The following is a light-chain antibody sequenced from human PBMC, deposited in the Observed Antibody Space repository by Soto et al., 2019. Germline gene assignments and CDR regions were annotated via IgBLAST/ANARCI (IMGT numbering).Light chain of an antibody. V-gene: IGKV3-20*01. J-gene: IGKJ1*01. CDR2: GAS. CDR1: QSVSSSY. Sequence: EIVLTQSPGTLSLSPGERATLSCRASQSVSSSYLAWYQQKLGQAPSLLIYGASSRATSIPDRFSGSGSGTDFTLTISRLEPEDFAVYYCQQYGSSPTWTFGQGTKVDSK. CDR3: QQYGSSPTWT.